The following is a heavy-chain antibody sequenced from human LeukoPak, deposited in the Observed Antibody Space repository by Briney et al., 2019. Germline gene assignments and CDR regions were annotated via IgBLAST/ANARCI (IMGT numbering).Heavy chain of an antibody. CDR3: AKGKYYYDSSGYFYY. V-gene: IGHV3-30*02. Sequence: GGSLRLSCAASGFTFSSYGMHWVRQAPGKGLEWVAFIRYDGSNKYYADSVKGRFTISRDNSKNTLYLQMNSLRAEDTAVYYCAKGKYYYDSSGYFYYWGQGTWSPSPQ. J-gene: IGHJ4*02. CDR1: GFTFSSYG. CDR2: IRYDGSNK. D-gene: IGHD3-22*01.